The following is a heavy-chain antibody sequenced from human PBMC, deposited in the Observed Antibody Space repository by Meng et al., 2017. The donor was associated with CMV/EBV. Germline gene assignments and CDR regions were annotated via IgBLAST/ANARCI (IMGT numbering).Heavy chain of an antibody. CDR3: ARPLTNYDFWSGYYTGGGMDV. CDR2: INWNGGST. D-gene: IGHD3-3*01. J-gene: IGHJ6*02. Sequence: LSLTCAASGFTFDDYGMSWVRQAPGKGLEWVSGINWNGGSTGYADSVKGRFTISRDNSKNTLFLQMNSLRAEDTAVYYCARPLTNYDFWSGYYTGGGMDVWGQGTTVTVSS. CDR1: GFTFDDYG. V-gene: IGHV3-20*04.